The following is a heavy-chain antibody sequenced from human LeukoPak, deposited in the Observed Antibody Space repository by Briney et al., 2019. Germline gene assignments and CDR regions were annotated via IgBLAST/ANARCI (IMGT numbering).Heavy chain of an antibody. J-gene: IGHJ4*02. CDR1: GGTFSSYA. V-gene: IGHV1-69*05. D-gene: IGHD5-18*01. CDR3: ARTSGYSYPPADFDY. Sequence: ASVKVSCKASGGTFSSYAISWVRQAPGQGLEWMGGIIPIFGTANYAQKFQGRVTITMDESTSTAYMELSSLRSEDTAVYYCARTSGYSYPPADFDYWGQGTLVTVSS. CDR2: IIPIFGTA.